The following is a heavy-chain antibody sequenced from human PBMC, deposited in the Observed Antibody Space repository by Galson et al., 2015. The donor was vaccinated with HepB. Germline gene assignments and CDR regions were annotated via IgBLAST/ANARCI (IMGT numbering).Heavy chain of an antibody. CDR2: IKQDGGEK. D-gene: IGHD2-2*01. Sequence: SLRLSCAASGFNFSDYYMTWLRQAPGKGLEWVANIKQDGGEKYYVDSVKGRFTISRDNAKNSLYLQMNSLRAEDTAVYYCARALVLPAARYWYFDLWGRGTLVSVSS. CDR1: GFNFSDYY. V-gene: IGHV3-7*01. J-gene: IGHJ2*01. CDR3: ARALVLPAARYWYFDL.